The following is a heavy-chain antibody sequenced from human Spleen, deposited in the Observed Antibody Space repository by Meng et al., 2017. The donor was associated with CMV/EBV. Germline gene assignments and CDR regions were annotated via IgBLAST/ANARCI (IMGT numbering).Heavy chain of an antibody. CDR1: GGSISSSNYY. CDR2: INYSGKT. J-gene: IGHJ6*02. V-gene: IGHV4-39*07. Sequence: SETLSLTCTVSGGSISSSNYYWGWIRQPPGKGLEWIGSINYSGKTYYNPSLKSRVTISVDTSKNQFSLKLSSVTAADTAVYYCARVPFRYDILTGYSSGYYYGMDVWGQGTTVTVSS. CDR3: ARVPFRYDILTGYSSGYYYGMDV. D-gene: IGHD3-9*01.